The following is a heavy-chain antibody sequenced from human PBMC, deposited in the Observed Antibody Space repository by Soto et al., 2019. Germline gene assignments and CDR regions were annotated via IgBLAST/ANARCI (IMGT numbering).Heavy chain of an antibody. CDR1: CGSISSGGYS. CDR3: ARGVLP. J-gene: IGHJ5*02. D-gene: IGHD3-16*01. V-gene: IGHV4-31*03. CDR2: IDYSGST. Sequence: QVQLQESGPGLVKPSQPLSLTCTVSCGSISSGGYSWSWIRQHPGKGLEWIGSIDYSGSTYYNPYLKSRVTRSVDTSKNQFSLKLSSVTAADTAVYYCARGVLPGGQGTLVTVSS.